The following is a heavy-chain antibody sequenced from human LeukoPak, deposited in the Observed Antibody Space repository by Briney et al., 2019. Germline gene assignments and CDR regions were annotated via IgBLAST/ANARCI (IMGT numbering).Heavy chain of an antibody. J-gene: IGHJ4*02. D-gene: IGHD3-3*01. Sequence: GRSLRLSCAASGFIFSSYGMHWVRQAPGKGLEWVAVISYDGSNKYYADSVKGRFTISRNNSKNTPYVQMNSLRAEDTAVYYCARDPARFWSGHDYWGQGTLVTVSS. CDR3: ARDPARFWSGHDY. CDR2: ISYDGSNK. CDR1: GFIFSSYG. V-gene: IGHV3-30*03.